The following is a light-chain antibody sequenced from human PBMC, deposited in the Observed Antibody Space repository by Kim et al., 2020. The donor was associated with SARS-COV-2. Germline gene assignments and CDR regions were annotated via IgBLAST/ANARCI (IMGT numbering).Light chain of an antibody. CDR3: NSRDSSGYHWL. CDR2: GEN. V-gene: IGLV3-19*01. CDR1: SLRSYY. Sequence: SSELTQDPAVSVALGQTVRITCQGDSLRSYYASWYQQKPGQAPVLVIYGENNRPSGIPDRFSGSISGNTASLTITGAQAEDDADYYCNSRDSSGYHWLFGGGTQLTVL. J-gene: IGLJ3*02.